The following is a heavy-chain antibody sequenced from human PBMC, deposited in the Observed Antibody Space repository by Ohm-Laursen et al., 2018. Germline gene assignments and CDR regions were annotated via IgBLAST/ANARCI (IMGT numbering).Heavy chain of an antibody. CDR2: ISSGSSTI. V-gene: IGHV3-48*01. D-gene: IGHD1-26*01. CDR3: ASRRVGAGVVDY. Sequence: SLRLSCAASGFTFSSYSMNWVRQAPGKGLEWVSYISSGSSTIYYADSVKGRFTISRDNAKNSLYLQMNSLRAEDTAVYYCASRRVGAGVVDYWGQGTLVTVSS. CDR1: GFTFSSYS. J-gene: IGHJ4*02.